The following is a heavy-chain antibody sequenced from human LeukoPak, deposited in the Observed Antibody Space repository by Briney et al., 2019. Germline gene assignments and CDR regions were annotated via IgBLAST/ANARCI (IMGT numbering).Heavy chain of an antibody. CDR2: ISRSSGTI. V-gene: IGHV3-11*01. J-gene: IGHJ4*02. D-gene: IGHD2-21*01. CDR3: VREAKMTHIL. CDR1: GFTFIDYY. Sequence: NPGGSLRLSCAASGFTFIDYYMAWIRQAPGKGLEWVSHISRSSGTIYYADSVQGRFTVSRDNGKKSLYLQMSYLRAEDTAVYYCVREAKMTHILWGQGTLVTVSS.